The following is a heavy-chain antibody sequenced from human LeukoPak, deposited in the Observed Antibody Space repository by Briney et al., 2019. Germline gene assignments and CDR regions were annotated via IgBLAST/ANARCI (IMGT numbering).Heavy chain of an antibody. D-gene: IGHD3-22*01. CDR1: GYTFTSNY. Sequence: ASVKVSCKAFGYTFTSNYMHWVRQAPGQGLEWMGIINPSGGSTSYAQKFQGRVTMTRDMSTSTVYMELSSLRSEDTAVYYCARDQVLLYYYDSSGYYGDAFDIWGQGTMVTVSS. V-gene: IGHV1-46*01. CDR3: ARDQVLLYYYDSSGYYGDAFDI. J-gene: IGHJ3*02. CDR2: INPSGGST.